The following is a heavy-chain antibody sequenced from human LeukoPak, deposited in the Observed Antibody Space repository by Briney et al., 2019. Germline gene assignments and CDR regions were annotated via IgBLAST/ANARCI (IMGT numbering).Heavy chain of an antibody. CDR3: ARDPQRWREVAFGI. V-gene: IGHV1-2*02. CDR2: INPNSGGT. J-gene: IGHJ3*02. CDR1: GYTFTGYY. Sequence: ASVKVSCKASGYTFTGYYMHWVRQAPGQGLEWMGWINPNSGGTNYAQKFQGRVSMTRDTSISTAYMELSRLRSDDTAVYYCARDPQRWREVAFGIWGQGTMVTVSS. D-gene: IGHD1-26*01.